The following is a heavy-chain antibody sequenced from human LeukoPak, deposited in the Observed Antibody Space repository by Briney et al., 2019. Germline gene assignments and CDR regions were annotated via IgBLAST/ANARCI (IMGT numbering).Heavy chain of an antibody. J-gene: IGHJ6*02. D-gene: IGHD6-25*01. Sequence: SETLSLTCTVSGGSITSYYWCWIRQPPGPGLEWIGYIYFSGSTNYNPSLTSRVTISVDTSKNQFSLNLSAVTAADTAVNYCARRGSGPSSYYYYGIDVWGQGTTVTVSS. CDR3: ARRGSGPSSYYYYGIDV. V-gene: IGHV4-59*08. CDR2: IYFSGST. CDR1: GGSITSYY.